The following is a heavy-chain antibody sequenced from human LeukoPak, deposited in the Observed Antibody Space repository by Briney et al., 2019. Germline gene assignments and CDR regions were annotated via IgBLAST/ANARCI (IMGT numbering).Heavy chain of an antibody. CDR3: ARRRSGSYGYDGFDY. CDR1: GFTFDDYG. J-gene: IGHJ4*02. V-gene: IGHV3-20*04. CDR2: INWNGGST. D-gene: IGHD1-26*01. Sequence: PGGSLRLSCAASGFTFDDYGMSWVRQAPGKGREWVSCINWNGGSTGYADSVKGRFTIPRDNAKNSLYLQMNSLRAEDTALYYCARRRSGSYGYDGFDYWGQGTLVTVSS.